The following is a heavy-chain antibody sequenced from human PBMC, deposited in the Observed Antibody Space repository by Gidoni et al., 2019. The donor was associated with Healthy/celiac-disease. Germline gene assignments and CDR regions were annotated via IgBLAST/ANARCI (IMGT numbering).Heavy chain of an antibody. J-gene: IGHJ4*02. CDR3: ARGLLRRFDY. CDR2: IYYSGRT. V-gene: IGHV4-39*01. CDR1: GGSISSSSYY. D-gene: IGHD1-26*01. Sequence: QLQLQESGPGLVKPSETLSLTCTVSGGSISSSSYYWGWIRQPPGKGLEWIGSIYYSGRTYYNPSLKSRVTISVDTSKNQFSLKLSSVTAADTAVYYCARGLLRRFDYWGQGTLVTVSS.